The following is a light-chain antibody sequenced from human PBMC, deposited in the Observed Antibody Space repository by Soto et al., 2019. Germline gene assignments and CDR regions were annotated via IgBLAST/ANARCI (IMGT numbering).Light chain of an antibody. CDR2: RAS. CDR1: QTISNF. J-gene: IGKJ1*01. Sequence: DIQITQSPSTLSAFVGDSVAITCRASQTISNFLAWYQQKPGKAPKLLFYRASNLEGGVPSRFSGGGSGTEFTLTINSLQPDDSATYYCQQYKSYPWTFGQGTKVDVK. V-gene: IGKV1-5*03. CDR3: QQYKSYPWT.